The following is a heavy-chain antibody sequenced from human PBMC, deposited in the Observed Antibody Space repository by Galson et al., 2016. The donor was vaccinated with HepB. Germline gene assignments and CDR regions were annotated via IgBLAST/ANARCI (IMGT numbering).Heavy chain of an antibody. CDR2: VFYTGIT. CDR3: ARLVGYSSRWYAFEV. J-gene: IGHJ3*01. Sequence: SETLSLTCSVSGGSISSGDHYWGWIRQPPGKGLEWVGHVFYTGITYYNASLKSRVTISVDPSKRQFSRTLRSVTAADTAVYYCARLVGYSSRWYAFEVWGQGTLVTVFS. CDR1: GGSISSGDHY. D-gene: IGHD6-13*01. V-gene: IGHV4-39*01.